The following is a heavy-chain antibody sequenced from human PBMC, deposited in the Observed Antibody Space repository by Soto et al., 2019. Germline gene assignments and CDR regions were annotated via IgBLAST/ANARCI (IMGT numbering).Heavy chain of an antibody. CDR1: GGSFNSNY. J-gene: IGHJ4*02. V-gene: IGHV4-34*01. CDR2: INHSGNT. D-gene: IGHD6-19*01. CDR3: LSARLDY. Sequence: SETLSLTCAVYGGSFNSNYWTWTRQPPGKGLEWVGEINHSGNTNYNPSLKSRVTISVDTSKNQFSLKLSSVAAADTAVYYCLSARLDYWGQGILVTVSS.